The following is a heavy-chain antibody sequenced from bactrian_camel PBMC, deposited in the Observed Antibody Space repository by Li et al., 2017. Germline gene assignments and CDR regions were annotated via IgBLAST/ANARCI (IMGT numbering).Heavy chain of an antibody. CDR2: VDIDGMT. CDR1: GYDFRGRC. J-gene: IGHJ4*01. CDR3: AASSRRLWVGLLGST. D-gene: IGHD5*01. Sequence: VQLVESGGGSVQAGGPLRLSCAASGYDFRGRCMAWFRQAPGKEREGVAAVDIDGMTSYAASVKGRFTISKDNAKNTLYLQMNSLKPEDTAMYYCAASSRRLWVGLLGSTRARGPRSPSP. V-gene: IGHV3S53*01.